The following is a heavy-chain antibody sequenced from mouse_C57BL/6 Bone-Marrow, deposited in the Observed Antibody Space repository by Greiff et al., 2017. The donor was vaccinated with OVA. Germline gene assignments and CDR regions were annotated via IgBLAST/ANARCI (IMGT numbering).Heavy chain of an antibody. J-gene: IGHJ2*01. D-gene: IGHD5-1*01. CDR3: ARDLPLRYFDY. CDR2: INPNNGGT. Sequence: VQLQQSGPELVKPGASVKMSCKASGYTFTDYNMHWVKQSHGKSLEWIGYINPNNGGTSYNQKFKGKATLTVNKSSSTAYMELRSLTSEDSAVYSCARDLPLRYFDYWGQGTTLTVSS. V-gene: IGHV1-22*01. CDR1: GYTFTDYN.